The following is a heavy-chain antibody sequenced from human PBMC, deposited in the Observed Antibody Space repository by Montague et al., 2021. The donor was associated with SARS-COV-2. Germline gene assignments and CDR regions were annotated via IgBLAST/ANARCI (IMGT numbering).Heavy chain of an antibody. CDR2: IYESGST. Sequence: SETLSLTCTVSGASIRDYYWSWIRQPPGKGLEWIGYIYESGSTKSNPSLTSRLIISVDTSRNQFSLTLSSVTTADTAVYYCARDRDLSGFYGYDPLYFYGMDVWGQGTTVIVSS. V-gene: IGHV4-59*01. D-gene: IGHD5-12*01. CDR1: GASIRDYY. CDR3: ARDRDLSGFYGYDPLYFYGMDV. J-gene: IGHJ6*02.